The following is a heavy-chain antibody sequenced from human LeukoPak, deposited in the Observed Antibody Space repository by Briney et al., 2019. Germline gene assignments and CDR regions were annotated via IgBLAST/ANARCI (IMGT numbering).Heavy chain of an antibody. CDR3: AREPYRLWFRELFSGSGFGDYYYVDV. D-gene: IGHD3-10*01. CDR2: IWYDGSNK. V-gene: IGHV3-33*01. J-gene: IGHJ6*03. CDR1: GFTFSSYG. Sequence: AGSLRLSCAASGFTFSSYGMRWVRQAPGKGLEWVAVIWYDGSNKYYADSVRGRFTTSRDNSKNTLYLKVNSLRAEDTAVYYCAREPYRLWFRELFSGSGFGDYYYVDVWGKGTTVTVSS.